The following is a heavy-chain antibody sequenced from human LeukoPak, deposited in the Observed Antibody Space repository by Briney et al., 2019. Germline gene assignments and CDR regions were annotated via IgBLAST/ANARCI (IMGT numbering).Heavy chain of an antibody. CDR2: IYYSGST. J-gene: IGHJ4*02. D-gene: IGHD2-21*01. CDR1: GGSISSYY. Sequence: SETLSLTCTVSGGSISSYYWSWIRQPPGKGLEWIGYIYYSGSTNYNPSLKSRVTISVDTSKNQFSLKLSSVTAADTAVYYCASFGDLGCGGDCSYYYFDYWGQGTLVTVSS. V-gene: IGHV4-59*01. CDR3: ASFGDLGCGGDCSYYYFDY.